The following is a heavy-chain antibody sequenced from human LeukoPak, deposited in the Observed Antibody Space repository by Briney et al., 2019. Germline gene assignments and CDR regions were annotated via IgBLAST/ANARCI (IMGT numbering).Heavy chain of an antibody. D-gene: IGHD5-12*01. J-gene: IGHJ4*02. CDR1: GFTFNSYS. CDR3: ARGRGYSGYDAKSLGY. Sequence: GGSLRLSCAASGFTFNSYSMNWVRQAPGKGLEWVSSISSSSSYIYYADSVKGRFTISRDNAKNSLYLQMNSLRAGDTAVYYCARGRGYSGYDAKSLGYWGQGTLVTVSS. CDR2: ISSSSSYI. V-gene: IGHV3-21*01.